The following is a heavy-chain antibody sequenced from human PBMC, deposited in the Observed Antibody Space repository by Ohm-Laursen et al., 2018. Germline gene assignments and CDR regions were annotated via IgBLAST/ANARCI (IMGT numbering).Heavy chain of an antibody. J-gene: IGHJ5*02. CDR2: IYYSGTT. V-gene: IGHV4-31*03. Sequence: SDTLSLTCTVSGDSIISGGYYWSWIRQHPGKGLEWIGYIYYSGTTYYNPSLKGRVTISLDTSENHFSLKLTSVTAADTAVYYCASVDGSGTYAWAWGQGTLVTVSS. CDR3: ASVDGSGTYAWA. CDR1: GDSIISGGYY. D-gene: IGHD3-10*01.